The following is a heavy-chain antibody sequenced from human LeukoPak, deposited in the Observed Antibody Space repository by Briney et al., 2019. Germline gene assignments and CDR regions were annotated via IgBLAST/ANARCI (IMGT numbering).Heavy chain of an antibody. CDR1: GGTFISYT. CDR2: IIAILGTA. Sequence: ASVKVSCKASGGTFISYTISWVRQAPGQGLEWMGRIIAILGTANYAQKFQGRVTITADKSTRTAYMELSSLRSEDTAVYYGGRQNLAMAENHYYYMDVGGKGTTVTVSS. J-gene: IGHJ6*03. D-gene: IGHD5-18*01. V-gene: IGHV1-69*08. CDR3: GRQNLAMAENHYYYMDV.